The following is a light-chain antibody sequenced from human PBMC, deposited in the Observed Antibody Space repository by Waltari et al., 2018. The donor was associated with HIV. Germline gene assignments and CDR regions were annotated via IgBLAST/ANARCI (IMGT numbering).Light chain of an antibody. V-gene: IGKV1-39*01. J-gene: IGKJ3*01. CDR2: DAS. CDR1: QTVTNK. CDR3: QQSDSAPLT. Sequence: DIQMTQSPSPLSASVGDSVSITCRASQTVTNKVYWYQQKPGKAPEVLIYDASTLQSGVPSRFRGGGSGTDFTLTITSLQPDDFATYFCQQSDSAPLTFGPGTKVDVK.